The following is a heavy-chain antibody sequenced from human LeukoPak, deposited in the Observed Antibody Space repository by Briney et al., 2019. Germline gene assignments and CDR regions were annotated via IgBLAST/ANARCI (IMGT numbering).Heavy chain of an antibody. V-gene: IGHV4-34*01. CDR3: ARGRGDYVFD. CDR1: GGSFSGYY. Sequence: SETLSLTCAVYGGSFSGYYWSWIRRPPGKGLEWIGEINHSGSTNYNPSLKSRVTISVDTSKNQFSLKLSSVTAADTAVYYCARGRGDYVFDWGQGTLVTVSS. CDR2: INHSGST. D-gene: IGHD4-17*01. J-gene: IGHJ4*02.